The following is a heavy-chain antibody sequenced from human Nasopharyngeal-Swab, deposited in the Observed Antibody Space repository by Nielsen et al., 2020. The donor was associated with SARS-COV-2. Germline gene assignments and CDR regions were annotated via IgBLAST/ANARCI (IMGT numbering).Heavy chain of an antibody. Sequence: WVRQAPGQGLEWMGGIIPIFGTANYAQKFQGRVTITADGSTSTAYMELSSLRSEDTAVYYCARGPSSGYYLYAFDIWGQGTMVTVSS. CDR2: IIPIFGTA. D-gene: IGHD3-22*01. J-gene: IGHJ3*02. CDR3: ARGPSSGYYLYAFDI. V-gene: IGHV1-69*01.